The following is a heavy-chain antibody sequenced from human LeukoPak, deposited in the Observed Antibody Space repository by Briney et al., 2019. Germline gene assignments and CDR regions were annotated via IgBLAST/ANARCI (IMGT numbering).Heavy chain of an antibody. CDR3: AKGSVSSWAGGDYFDY. CDR2: ISWNSGSI. D-gene: IGHD6-13*01. J-gene: IGHJ4*02. CDR1: GFTFDDYA. V-gene: IGHV3-9*01. Sequence: PGGSLRLSCAASGFTFDDYAMHWVRQAPGKGLEWFSGISWNSGSIGYADSVKGRFTISRDNAKNSLYLQMNSLRAEDTALYYCAKGSVSSWAGGDYFDYWGQGTLVTVSS.